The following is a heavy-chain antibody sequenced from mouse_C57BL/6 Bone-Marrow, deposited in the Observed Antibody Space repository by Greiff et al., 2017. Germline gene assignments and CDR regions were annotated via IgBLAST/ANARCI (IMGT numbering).Heavy chain of an antibody. CDR3: APYDYDAMDY. CDR2: INPYNGGT. J-gene: IGHJ4*01. Sequence: EVQLQQSGPVLVKPGASVKMSCKASGYTFTDYYMNWVKQSHGKSLEWIGVINPYNGGTSYNQKFKGKATLTVDQSSSTAYMELNSLTSEDSAVYYCAPYDYDAMDYGVQGTSGTVSS. V-gene: IGHV1-19*01. CDR1: GYTFTDYY.